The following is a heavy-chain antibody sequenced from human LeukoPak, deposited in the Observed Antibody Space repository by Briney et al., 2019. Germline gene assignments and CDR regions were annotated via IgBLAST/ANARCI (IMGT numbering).Heavy chain of an antibody. J-gene: IGHJ4*02. CDR1: GFTFSSYA. D-gene: IGHD2-2*01. Sequence: GRSLRLSCAASGFTFSSYAMHWVRQAPGKGLEWVAVISYDGSNKYYADSVKGRFTISRDNAKNSLYLQMNSLRAEDTAVYYCARDHCSSTSCYAGVYWGQGTLVTVSS. V-gene: IGHV3-30-3*01. CDR2: ISYDGSNK. CDR3: ARDHCSSTSCYAGVY.